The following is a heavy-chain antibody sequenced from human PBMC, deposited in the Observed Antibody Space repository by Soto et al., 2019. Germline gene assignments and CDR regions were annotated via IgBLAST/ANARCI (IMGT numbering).Heavy chain of an antibody. CDR2: ITAYNRNT. CDR3: ARGSWSEGFDP. J-gene: IGHJ5*02. V-gene: IGHV1-18*04. Sequence: XSVKVSCKASVYAFSNYGISWVRQAPGQGLEWMGWITAYNRNTNYAQKLRGRVTMTTDTSTSTAYMDLRSLRSDDTAVYYCARGSWSEGFDPWGQGNLVTVSS. CDR1: VYAFSNYG. D-gene: IGHD2-15*01.